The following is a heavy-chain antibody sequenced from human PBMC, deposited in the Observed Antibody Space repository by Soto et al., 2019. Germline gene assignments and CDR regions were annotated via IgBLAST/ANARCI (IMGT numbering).Heavy chain of an antibody. Sequence: GASVKVSCKASGYTFTSYYMHWVRQAPGQGLEWMGIINPSGGSTSYAQKLQGRVTMTRDTSTSTVYMELSSLTSQDTAVYYCCFRDWKENFDSWGQGAQVTVSS. CDR3: CFRDWKENFDS. J-gene: IGHJ4*02. CDR2: INPSGGST. CDR1: GYTFTSYY. D-gene: IGHD1-1*01. V-gene: IGHV1-46*01.